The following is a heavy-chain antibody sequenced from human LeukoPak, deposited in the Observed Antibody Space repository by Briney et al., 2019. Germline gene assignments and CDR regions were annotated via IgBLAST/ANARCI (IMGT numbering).Heavy chain of an antibody. CDR2: IIPILRIA. CDR1: GGTFSSYA. V-gene: IGHV1-69*04. Sequence: ASVKVSCKASGGTFSSYAISWVRQAPGQGLEWMGRIIPILRIANYAQKFQGRVTITADKSTSTAYMELSSLRSEDTAVYYCARTPISYDSSGYYYFDYWGQGTLVTVSS. J-gene: IGHJ4*02. CDR3: ARTPISYDSSGYYYFDY. D-gene: IGHD3-22*01.